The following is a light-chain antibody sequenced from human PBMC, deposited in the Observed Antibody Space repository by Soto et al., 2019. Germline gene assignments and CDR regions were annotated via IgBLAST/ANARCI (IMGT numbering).Light chain of an antibody. J-gene: IGKJ1*01. V-gene: IGKV2-30*01. CDR1: QTLAYSDGNTY. CDR2: WVS. Sequence: DVVMPQSPLPLPVTLGQPASISCRSSQTLAYSDGNTYLNWFQQRPGQAPRLLIYWVSNRDSGGRDRFSVSGSGYEFTLNISRVEAEDGGLYYCLQGPRWPWTFGQGNNVEIK. CDR3: LQGPRWPWT.